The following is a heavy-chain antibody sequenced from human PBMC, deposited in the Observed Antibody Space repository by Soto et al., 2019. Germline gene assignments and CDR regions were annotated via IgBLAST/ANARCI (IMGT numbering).Heavy chain of an antibody. CDR2: ISGTDGST. CDR3: AKRACSTASCSYFDY. V-gene: IGHV3-23*01. J-gene: IGHJ4*02. CDR1: GFTFRTYD. Sequence: PGGSLRLSCAVSGFTFRTYDMSWVRQAPGKGLEWVSGISGTDGSTSYIDSVKGRFTISGDDSENTLYLQMNSLRAEDTAVYYCAKRACSTASCSYFDYWGQGTLVTVSS. D-gene: IGHD2-2*01.